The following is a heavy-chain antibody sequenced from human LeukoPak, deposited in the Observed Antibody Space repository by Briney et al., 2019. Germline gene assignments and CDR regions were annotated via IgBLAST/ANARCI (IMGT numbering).Heavy chain of an antibody. Sequence: GGSLRLSCAAFGFTFSSYWMSWVRQAAGKGLEWVDNIKRDGSEKYYVDSVKGRFTISRDNAKNSLYLQMNSLRAEDTAVYYCGLGGWLDYWGQGTLVTVSS. J-gene: IGHJ4*02. CDR1: GFTFSSYW. CDR2: IKRDGSEK. V-gene: IGHV3-7*01. D-gene: IGHD6-19*01. CDR3: GLGGWLDY.